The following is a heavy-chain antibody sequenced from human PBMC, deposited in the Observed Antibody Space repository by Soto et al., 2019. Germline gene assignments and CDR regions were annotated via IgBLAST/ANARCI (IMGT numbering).Heavy chain of an antibody. CDR2: TYIRSNWRH. Sequence: SQTLSLTCAIPGDSVSSNTAAWNWIRSSPSSGLEWLGRTYIRSNWRHDYAVSVKSRITVNPDTSKNHFSLQLNSVTPDDTAVYYCARGVAGSGFDLWGQGTLVTVSS. CDR1: GDSVSSNTAA. V-gene: IGHV6-1*01. J-gene: IGHJ4*02. CDR3: ARGVAGSGFDL. D-gene: IGHD6-19*01.